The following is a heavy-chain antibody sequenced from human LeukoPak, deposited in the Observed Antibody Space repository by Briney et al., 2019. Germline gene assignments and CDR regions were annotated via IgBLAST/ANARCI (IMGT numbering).Heavy chain of an antibody. V-gene: IGHV4-59*01. J-gene: IGHJ4*02. CDR2: IYYSGST. D-gene: IGHD5-18*01. CDR3: ARGGYNYGRPFDY. Sequence: SETLSLTCTVSGGSISGYFWSWIRQPPGKGLEWIGHIYYSGSTTYNPSLGSRVTISVDTSKSQFSLKLSSVTAADTAVYYCARGGYNYGRPFDYWGQGTLVTVSS. CDR1: GGSISGYF.